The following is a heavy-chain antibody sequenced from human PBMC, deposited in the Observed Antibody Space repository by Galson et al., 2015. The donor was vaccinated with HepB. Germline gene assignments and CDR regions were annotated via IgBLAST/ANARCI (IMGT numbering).Heavy chain of an antibody. CDR3: ATSSLPDIVLLPIPTYYYGMDV. V-gene: IGHV1-69*06. J-gene: IGHJ6*02. D-gene: IGHD2-15*01. Sequence: SVKVSCKAPGGSFSSFAFNWVRQAPGQGLEWMGGIIPIFDTVKYAQKFQARVTIIADTSTSTAYMELSSLRSEDTAVYYCATSSLPDIVLLPIPTYYYGMDVWGQGTSVTV. CDR1: GGSFSSFA. CDR2: IIPIFDTV.